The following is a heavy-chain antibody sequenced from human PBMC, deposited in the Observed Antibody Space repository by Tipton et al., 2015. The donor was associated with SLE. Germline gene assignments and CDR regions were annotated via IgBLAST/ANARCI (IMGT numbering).Heavy chain of an antibody. D-gene: IGHD6-19*01. CDR2: IYSGGST. CDR1: GFTVSSNY. V-gene: IGHV3-66*01. J-gene: IGHJ4*02. Sequence: SLRLSCAASGFTVSSNYMSWVRQAPGKGLEWVSVIYSGGSTYYADSVKGRFTISRDNAKNSLYLQMNSLRAEDTAVYYCARDRDSGWSDYWGQGPLVTVSS. CDR3: ARDRDSGWSDY.